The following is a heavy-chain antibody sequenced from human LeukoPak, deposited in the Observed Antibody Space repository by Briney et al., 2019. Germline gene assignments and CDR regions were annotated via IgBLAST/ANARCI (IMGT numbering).Heavy chain of an antibody. CDR2: INHSGST. CDR3: ARQVLRYFDWPPVGYFDL. CDR1: GGSFSGYY. D-gene: IGHD3-9*01. J-gene: IGHJ2*01. V-gene: IGHV4-34*01. Sequence: SETLSLTCAVYGGSFSGYYWSWIRQPPGKGLEWIGEINHSGSTNYNPSLKSRVTISVDTSKNQFSLKLSSVTAADTAVYYCARQVLRYFDWPPVGYFDLWGRGTLVTVSS.